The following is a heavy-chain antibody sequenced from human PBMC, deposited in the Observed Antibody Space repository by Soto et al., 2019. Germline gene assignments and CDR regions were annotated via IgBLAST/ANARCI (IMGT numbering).Heavy chain of an antibody. Sequence: QVHLVESGGGVVQPGRSLRLSCAASGFIFSNFAMHWVRQAPGKGLEWLAVISFDGINKYYADSVKGRFTISRDSSTNTLYLQMNGLRAEDTAVYHCANDFFDSRGSSGYQKYYYYGMDVWGQGTTVTVSS. V-gene: IGHV3-30*18. CDR2: ISFDGINK. CDR3: ANDFFDSRGSSGYQKYYYYGMDV. J-gene: IGHJ6*02. CDR1: GFIFSNFA. D-gene: IGHD3-22*01.